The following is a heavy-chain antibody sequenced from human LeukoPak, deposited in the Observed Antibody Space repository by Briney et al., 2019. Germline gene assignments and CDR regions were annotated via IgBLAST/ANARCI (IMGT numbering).Heavy chain of an antibody. D-gene: IGHD2-15*01. Sequence: ASETLSLTCAVYGGSFSGYYWSWIRQPPGKGLEWIGEINHSGSTNYNPSLKSRVTISVDTSKNQFSLKLSSVTAADTAVYYCARWGSGNDYWGQGTLVTASS. CDR3: ARWGSGNDY. V-gene: IGHV4-34*01. CDR1: GGSFSGYY. CDR2: INHSGST. J-gene: IGHJ4*02.